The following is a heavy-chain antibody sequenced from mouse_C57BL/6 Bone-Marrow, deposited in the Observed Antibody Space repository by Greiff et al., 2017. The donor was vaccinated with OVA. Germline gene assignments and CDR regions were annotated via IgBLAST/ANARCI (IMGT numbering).Heavy chain of an antibody. J-gene: IGHJ4*01. V-gene: IGHV1-20*01. Sequence: VHVKQSGPELVKPGDSVKISCKASGYSFTGYFMNWVMQSHGKSLEWIGRINPYNGDTFYNQKFKGKATLTVDKSSSTAHMELRSLTSEDSAVYYCARSDYYGSSYVYYAMDYWGQGTSVTVSS. CDR3: ARSDYYGSSYVYYAMDY. D-gene: IGHD1-1*01. CDR2: INPYNGDT. CDR1: GYSFTGYF.